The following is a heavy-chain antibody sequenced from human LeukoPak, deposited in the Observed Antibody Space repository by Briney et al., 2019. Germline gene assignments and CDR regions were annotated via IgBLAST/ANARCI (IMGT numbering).Heavy chain of an antibody. D-gene: IGHD3-10*01. CDR2: IYSGGST. CDR1: GFTVSNNY. V-gene: IGHV3-66*01. CDR3: ARGLCGSGTGDY. Sequence: PGGSLRLSCAASGFTVSNNYMSWVRQAPGKGLEWVSVIYSGGSTYYADSVKGRFTISRDNSKNTVDLQMNSLRAEDTAVYFCARGLCGSGTGDYWGLGTLVTVSS. J-gene: IGHJ4*02.